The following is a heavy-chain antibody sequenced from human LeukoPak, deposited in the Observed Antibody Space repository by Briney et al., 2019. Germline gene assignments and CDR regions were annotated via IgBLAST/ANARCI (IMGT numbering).Heavy chain of an antibody. J-gene: IGHJ4*02. CDR2: TYYRSKWYN. CDR1: GGSVSSNSAA. V-gene: IGHV6-1*01. Sequence: SQTPSLTCDISGGSVSSNSAAWNWIRQSPSRGLEWLGRTYYRSKWYNDYAVSVKSRITINPDTSKNQFSLQLNSVTPEDTAVYYYAREAGGEYIYNYDNWGQGTLVTVSS. CDR3: AREAGGEYIYNYDN. D-gene: IGHD1-1*01.